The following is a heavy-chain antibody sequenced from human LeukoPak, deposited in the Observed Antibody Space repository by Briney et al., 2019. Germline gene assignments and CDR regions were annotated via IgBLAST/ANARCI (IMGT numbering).Heavy chain of an antibody. Sequence: GGSLRLSCAASGFTFSRYWMSWVRQAPGKGLEWVANIKQDGNEKYYVDSVKGRFTISRDNSKNTLYLQMHSLRAEDTAIYYCAKERQGGNSYGDEAFYFDYWGQGTLVTVSS. CDR3: AKERQGGNSYGDEAFYFDY. V-gene: IGHV3-7*03. CDR1: GFTFSRYW. D-gene: IGHD4-23*01. CDR2: IKQDGNEK. J-gene: IGHJ4*02.